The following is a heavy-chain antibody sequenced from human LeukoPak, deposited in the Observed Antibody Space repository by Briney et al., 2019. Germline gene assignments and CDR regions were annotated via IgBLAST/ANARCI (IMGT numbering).Heavy chain of an antibody. Sequence: SETLSLTCTVSGGSISSSSYYWGWIRQPPGTGLEWIGSIYYSGSTYYNPSLKSRVTISVDTSKNQFSLKLSSVTAADTAVYYCARTSQVTRYYYYYMDVWGKGTTVTVSS. J-gene: IGHJ6*03. CDR2: IYYSGST. V-gene: IGHV4-39*07. CDR3: ARTSQVTRYYYYYMDV. D-gene: IGHD2-21*02. CDR1: GGSISSSSYY.